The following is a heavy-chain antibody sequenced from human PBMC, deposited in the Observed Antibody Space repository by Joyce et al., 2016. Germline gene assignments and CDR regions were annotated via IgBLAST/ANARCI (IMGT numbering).Heavy chain of an antibody. Sequence: QLQLQESGPGLVKPSETLSLACTVSGGSVSSERHYWAWIRQPPGKGLEWIGSVYYSGKNHINPSLKCRATISAETSQNQFSLKLTSMTAADTAVYDCARVSIDYTWNYAGYYFDLWGQGIPVTVSS. CDR2: VYYSGKN. J-gene: IGHJ4*02. D-gene: IGHD1-7*01. V-gene: IGHV4-39*07. CDR1: GGSVSSERHY. CDR3: ARVSIDYTWNYAGYYFDL.